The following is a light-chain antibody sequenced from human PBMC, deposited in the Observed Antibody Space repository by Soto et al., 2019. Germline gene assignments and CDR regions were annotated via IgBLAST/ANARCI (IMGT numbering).Light chain of an antibody. CDR1: TGPVTSGHW. CDR2: DTS. CDR3: FLSYSGARPVV. J-gene: IGLJ2*01. V-gene: IGLV7-46*01. Sequence: QAVVTQEPSLTVSPGGTVTLTCYSSTGPVTSGHWPYWLQQKPGQAPRTLIYDTSKKPSWTPARFSGSLLGGKAALTLSGAQPEDEADYDCFLSYSGARPVVFGGGTKLTV.